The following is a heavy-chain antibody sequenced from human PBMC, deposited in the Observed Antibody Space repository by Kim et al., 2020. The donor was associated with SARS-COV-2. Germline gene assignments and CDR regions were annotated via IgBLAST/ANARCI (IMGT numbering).Heavy chain of an antibody. CDR3: ATSLALRGYSYGPYYFDY. V-gene: IGHV3-23*01. D-gene: IGHD5-18*01. J-gene: IGHJ4*02. Sequence: KGRFTISRDNSKNTLYLQVNSLRAEDTAVYYCATSLALRGYSYGPYYFDYWGRGTLVTVSS.